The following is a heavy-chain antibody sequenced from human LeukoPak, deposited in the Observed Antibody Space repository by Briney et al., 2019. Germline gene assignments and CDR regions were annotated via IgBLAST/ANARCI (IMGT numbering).Heavy chain of an antibody. J-gene: IGHJ5*02. V-gene: IGHV3-23*01. CDR3: ASLPAALTTSDVDDNWFGP. CDR1: GFTFGIYA. Sequence: PGGSLRLSCAASGFTFGIYAMSWVRQAPGKGLEWVSSISGSPDSTYYADSVKGRFTISRDNAKNSLYLQMNSLRAEDTAVYYCASLPAALTTSDVDDNWFGPWGQGTLVTVSS. CDR2: ISGSPDST. D-gene: IGHD2-2*01.